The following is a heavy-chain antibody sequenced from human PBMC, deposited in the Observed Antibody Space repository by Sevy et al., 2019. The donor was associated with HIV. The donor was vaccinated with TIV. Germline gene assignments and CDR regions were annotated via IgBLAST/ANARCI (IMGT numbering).Heavy chain of an antibody. V-gene: IGHV1-2*02. CDR3: ATHGGYRYGSLLDY. CDR2: INPNSGDT. J-gene: IGHJ4*02. Sequence: ASVKVSCKASGYTFSDHFIHWVRQAPGQGLEWMGWINPNSGDTKYAQNFHGRVTLTRDTSIGSGDMELTSLRSDDTAVYYCATHGGYRYGSLLDYWGQGTLVTVSS. CDR1: GYTFSDHF. D-gene: IGHD5-18*01.